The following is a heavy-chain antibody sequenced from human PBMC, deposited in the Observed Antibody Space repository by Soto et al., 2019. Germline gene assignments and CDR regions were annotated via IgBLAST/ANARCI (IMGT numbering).Heavy chain of an antibody. Sequence: QVQLQESGPGLVKPSGTLSLTCAVSSGSISSSNWWSWVRQPPGKGLEWIGEIYHSGSTNYNPSLKSRVTISVDKSKNQFSLKLSSVTAADTAVYYCARLNVVPAAMNYYYMDVWGKGTTVTVSS. CDR2: IYHSGST. D-gene: IGHD2-2*01. CDR3: ARLNVVPAAMNYYYMDV. V-gene: IGHV4-4*02. J-gene: IGHJ6*03. CDR1: SGSISSSNW.